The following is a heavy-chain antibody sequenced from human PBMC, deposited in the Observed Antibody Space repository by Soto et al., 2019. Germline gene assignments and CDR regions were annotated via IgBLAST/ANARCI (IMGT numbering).Heavy chain of an antibody. V-gene: IGHV3-48*03. D-gene: IGHD3-16*01. CDR1: GFKFSSYE. CDR3: ATRMAVSYGPLFDQ. J-gene: IGHJ4*02. CDR2: ILHSGDII. Sequence: EVQLVESGGGLVQPGGSLTLACAGSGFKFSSYEMNWVRQAPGKGLEWLSFILHSGDIIYCADAIKGRFTISRDNAKDLLYLHMNSLRVEDTAIYSCATRMAVSYGPLFDQWGQGTLVTVSS.